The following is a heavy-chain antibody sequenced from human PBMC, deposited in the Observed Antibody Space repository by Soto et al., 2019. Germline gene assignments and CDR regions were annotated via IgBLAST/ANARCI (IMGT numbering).Heavy chain of an antibody. V-gene: IGHV1-69*01. CDR1: GGTFSSYS. CDR3: ARDGGRHSGGIDY. Sequence: QVQLVQSGAEVKKPGSSVKVSCKASGGTFSSYSSNWVRQAPGQGLEWMGEIITIFGTANYAQKFQGRVTITADESTSTAYMELRSLRSEDTAGYYCARDGGRHSGGIDYWGQGTLVTVSS. J-gene: IGHJ4*02. CDR2: IITIFGTA. D-gene: IGHD1-26*01.